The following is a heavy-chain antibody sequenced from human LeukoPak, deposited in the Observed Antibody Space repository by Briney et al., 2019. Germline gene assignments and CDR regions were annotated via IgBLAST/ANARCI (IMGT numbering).Heavy chain of an antibody. Sequence: PSETLSPTCAVSGGSISSGGYSWSWIRQPPGKGLEWIGYINHSGSTNYNPSLKSRVTISVDTSKNQFSLKLSSVTAADTAVYYCARGRMPAKHYGSGSRLAYWGQGTLVTVSS. D-gene: IGHD3-10*01. CDR1: GGSISSGGYS. J-gene: IGHJ4*02. CDR3: ARGRMPAKHYGSGSRLAY. CDR2: INHSGST. V-gene: IGHV4-30-2*01.